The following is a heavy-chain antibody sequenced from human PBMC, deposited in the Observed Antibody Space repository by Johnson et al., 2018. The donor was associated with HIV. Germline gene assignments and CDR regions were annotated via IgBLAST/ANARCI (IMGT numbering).Heavy chain of an antibody. CDR2: IYSGGST. V-gene: IGHV3-66*02. CDR3: ARDSGTTRLSAFDI. Sequence: VQLVESWGGVVQPGRSLRLSCAASGFTVSSNYMSWVRQAPGKGLEWVSVIYSGGSTYYADSVKGRFTISRDNSKNTLYLQMNSLRAEDTAVYYCARDSGTTRLSAFDIWGQGTMVTVSS. D-gene: IGHD1-7*01. J-gene: IGHJ3*02. CDR1: GFTVSSNY.